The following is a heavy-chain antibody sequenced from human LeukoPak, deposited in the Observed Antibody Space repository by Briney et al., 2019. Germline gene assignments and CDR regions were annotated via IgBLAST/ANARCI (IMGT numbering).Heavy chain of an antibody. J-gene: IGHJ4*02. V-gene: IGHV3-53*01. Sequence: HPGGSLRLSCAASGFTVSSNYMSWVRQAPGKGLEWVSVIYSGGSTYYADSVKGRFTISRDNSKNTLYLQMNSLRAEDTAVYYCARVLGSSWYLYRSYYFDYWGRGTLVTVSS. D-gene: IGHD6-13*01. CDR2: IYSGGST. CDR1: GFTVSSNY. CDR3: ARVLGSSWYLYRSYYFDY.